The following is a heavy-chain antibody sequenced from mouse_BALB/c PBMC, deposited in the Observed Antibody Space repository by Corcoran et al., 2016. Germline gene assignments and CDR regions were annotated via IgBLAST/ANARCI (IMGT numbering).Heavy chain of an antibody. CDR2: IYWDDDK. CDR3: ARRASTTRYFDV. D-gene: IGHD1-1*01. J-gene: IGHJ1*01. V-gene: IGHV8-12*01. CDR1: GFSLSTSGMG. Sequence: VTLKESGPGILQPSQTLSMTCSFSGFSLSTSGMGVSWIRQPSGKGLEWLAHIYWDDDKRYNPSLKSRLTISKDTSSNQVFLKITSVDTADTATYYCARRASTTRYFDVWGAGTTVTVSS.